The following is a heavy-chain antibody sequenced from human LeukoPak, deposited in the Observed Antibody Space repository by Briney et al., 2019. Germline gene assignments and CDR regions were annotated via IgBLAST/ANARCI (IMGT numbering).Heavy chain of an antibody. CDR1: GFTFSSYA. CDR2: ISASGGST. J-gene: IGHJ4*02. CDR3: ARAAMGGLD. Sequence: GSLSLSCAASGFTFSSYAMSWVRQAPGKGLEWVSAISASGGSTYYADSVKGRFTISRDNSKNTLGLQMNSLRAEDTAVYYCARAAMGGLDWGQGTLVTVSS. D-gene: IGHD2-2*01. V-gene: IGHV3-23*01.